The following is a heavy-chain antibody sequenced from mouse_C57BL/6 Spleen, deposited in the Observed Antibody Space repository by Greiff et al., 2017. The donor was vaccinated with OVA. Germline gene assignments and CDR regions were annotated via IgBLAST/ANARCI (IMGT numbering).Heavy chain of an antibody. Sequence: VKLMESGPELVKPGASVKISCKASGYAFSSSWMNWVKQRPGKGLEWIGRIYPGDGDTNYNGKFKGKATLTADKSSSTAYMQLSSLTSEDSAVYFCARGDYYGSSSFAYWGQGTLVTVSA. CDR2: IYPGDGDT. D-gene: IGHD1-1*01. J-gene: IGHJ3*01. V-gene: IGHV1-82*01. CDR1: GYAFSSSW. CDR3: ARGDYYGSSSFAY.